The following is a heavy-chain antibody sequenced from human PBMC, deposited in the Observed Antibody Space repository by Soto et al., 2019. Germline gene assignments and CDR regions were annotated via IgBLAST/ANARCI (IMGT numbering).Heavy chain of an antibody. V-gene: IGHV5-51*01. CDR1: GYSFTSYW. D-gene: IGHD6-13*01. Sequence: GESLKISCKGSGYSFTSYWIGWVRQMPGKGLEWMGIIYPGDSDTRYSPSFQGQVTISADKSISTAYLQWSSLKASDTAMYYCARHWTAAGPHYYSSYAMDVWGQGTTVTVSS. J-gene: IGHJ6*02. CDR2: IYPGDSDT. CDR3: ARHWTAAGPHYYSSYAMDV.